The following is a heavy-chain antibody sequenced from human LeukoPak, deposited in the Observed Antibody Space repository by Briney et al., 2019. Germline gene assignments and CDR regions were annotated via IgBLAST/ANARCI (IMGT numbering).Heavy chain of an antibody. CDR1: GFTFSDYY. CDR3: ARASNYDFWSGYYSANKDAFDI. D-gene: IGHD3-3*01. J-gene: IGHJ3*02. Sequence: KSGGSLRLSCAASGFTFSDYYMSWIRQAPGKGLEWVSYISSSGSTIYYADSVKGRFTISRDNAKNSLYLQMNSLRAEDTAVYYCARASNYDFWSGYYSANKDAFDIWGQGTMVTVSS. CDR2: ISSSGSTI. V-gene: IGHV3-11*04.